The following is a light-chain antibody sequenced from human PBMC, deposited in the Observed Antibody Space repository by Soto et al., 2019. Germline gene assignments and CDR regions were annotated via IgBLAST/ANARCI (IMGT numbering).Light chain of an antibody. J-gene: IGKJ3*01. CDR1: QDITNY. V-gene: IGKV1-33*01. CDR3: QQYANLPLT. CDR2: DAS. Sequence: DIQLTQSPSSLSASVGDRVTITCQASQDITNYLNWYQQRPGKAPKLLIYDASNLEIGVPSRFSGSGSGTDFTFTISSLQSEDFATYYSQQYANLPLTFGPGTKVDIK.